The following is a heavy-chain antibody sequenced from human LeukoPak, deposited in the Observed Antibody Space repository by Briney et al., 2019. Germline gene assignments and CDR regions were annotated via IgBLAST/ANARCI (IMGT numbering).Heavy chain of an antibody. Sequence: LRLSCAASGFTFNNYIMNWVRQPPGKGLEWIGYIYYSGSTYYSPSLKSRVTISVDTSKNQFSLKLSSVTAADTAVYYCARETLTTSRWFGPWGQGTLVTVSS. J-gene: IGHJ5*02. CDR1: GFTFNNYI. V-gene: IGHV4-30-4*08. D-gene: IGHD4-17*01. CDR2: IYYSGST. CDR3: ARETLTTSRWFGP.